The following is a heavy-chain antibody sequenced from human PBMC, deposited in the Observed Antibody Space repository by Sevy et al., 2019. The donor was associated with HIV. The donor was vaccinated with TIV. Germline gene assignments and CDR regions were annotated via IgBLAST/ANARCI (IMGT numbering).Heavy chain of an antibody. CDR2: IKSKTDGGTT. CDR3: ITDPLFGGLGSQDGMDV. V-gene: IGHV3-15*01. CDR1: GFTFSNAW. Sequence: GGSLRLSCAASGFTFSNAWMNWVRQAPGKGLEWVGRIKSKTDGGTTDYAAPVKGRFTISRDDSKNTVYLQINSLKIEDTAVYYCITDPLFGGLGSQDGMDVWGQGTTVTVSS. D-gene: IGHD3-10*01. J-gene: IGHJ6*02.